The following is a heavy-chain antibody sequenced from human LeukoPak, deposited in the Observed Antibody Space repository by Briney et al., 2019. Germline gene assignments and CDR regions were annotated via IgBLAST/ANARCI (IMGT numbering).Heavy chain of an antibody. Sequence: HPGGSLRLSCAASGFTFSSSAMSWVRQVPGKGLEWVSGISASGGSTSYADSVKGRFTISRDNSKNTLYLQMNSLRAEDTAVYYCAKVHTRSYYFDYWGQGTLVTVSS. CDR3: AKVHTRSYYFDY. J-gene: IGHJ4*02. CDR2: ISASGGST. V-gene: IGHV3-23*01. CDR1: GFTFSSSA. D-gene: IGHD2-2*02.